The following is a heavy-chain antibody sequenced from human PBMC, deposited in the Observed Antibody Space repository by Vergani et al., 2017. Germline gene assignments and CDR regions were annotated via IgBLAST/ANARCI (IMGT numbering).Heavy chain of an antibody. CDR1: GFTFSSYS. CDR3: ARDMVRAEPDYYGSGSHAFDI. J-gene: IGHJ3*02. V-gene: IGHV3-21*01. D-gene: IGHD3-10*01. Sequence: EVQLVESGGGLVKPGGSLRLSCAASGFTFSSYSMNWVRQAPGKGLEWVSSISSSSSYIYYADSVKGRFTISRDNAKNSLYLEMNSLRAEDTAVYYCARDMVRAEPDYYGSGSHAFDIWGQGTMVTVSS. CDR2: ISSSSSYI.